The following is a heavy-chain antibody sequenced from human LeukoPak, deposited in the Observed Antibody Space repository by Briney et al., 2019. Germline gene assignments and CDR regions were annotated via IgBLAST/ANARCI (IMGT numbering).Heavy chain of an antibody. Sequence: GGSLRLSCAASGFTFSNAWMSWVRQAPGQGLEWVAVISYDGSNKYYADSVEGRFTISRDNAKNTLYLQMNSLRAEDTAVYYCARSPYSSSSFDSWGQGTLVTVSS. J-gene: IGHJ4*02. CDR1: GFTFSNAW. CDR2: ISYDGSNK. V-gene: IGHV3-30*03. CDR3: ARSPYSSSSFDS. D-gene: IGHD6-6*01.